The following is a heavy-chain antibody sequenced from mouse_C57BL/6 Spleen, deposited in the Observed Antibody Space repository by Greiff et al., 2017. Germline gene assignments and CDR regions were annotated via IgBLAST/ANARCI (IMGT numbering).Heavy chain of an antibody. Sequence: VQLQQSGAELVRPGASVTLSCKASGYTFTDYEMHWVKQTPVHGLEWIGAIDPETGGTAYNQKFKGKAILTADKSSSTAYMELRSLTSEDSAVYYCTTGTVAWFGDWGQGTLVTVSA. CDR2: IDPETGGT. J-gene: IGHJ3*01. CDR1: GYTFTDYE. V-gene: IGHV1-15*01. CDR3: TTGTVAWFGD. D-gene: IGHD4-1*01.